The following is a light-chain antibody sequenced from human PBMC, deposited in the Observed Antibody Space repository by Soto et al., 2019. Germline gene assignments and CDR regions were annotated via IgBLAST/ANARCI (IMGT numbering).Light chain of an antibody. CDR1: QSVRSN. Sequence: EIVMTQSPATLSVSLGERATLSCRASQSVRSNLAWYQQKPGQAPRLLIYDASTRAPGIPARFSGSGSGTELTLTISSLQSDDFAVYHCQQYNSWPPTVVHGTRLEIK. J-gene: IGKJ5*01. CDR3: QQYNSWPPT. V-gene: IGKV3-15*01. CDR2: DAS.